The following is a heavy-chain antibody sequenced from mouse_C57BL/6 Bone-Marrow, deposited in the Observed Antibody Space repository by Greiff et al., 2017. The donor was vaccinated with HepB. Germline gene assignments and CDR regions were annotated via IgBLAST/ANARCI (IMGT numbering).Heavy chain of an antibody. V-gene: IGHV1-62-2*01. Sequence: QVQLQQSGAELVKPGASVKLSCKASGYTFTEYTIHWVKQRSGQGLEWIGWFYPGSGSIKYNEKFKDKATLTADKSSSTVYMELSRLTSEDSAVYFCARHEEEVIYYYGSGYGAWFAYWGQGTLVTVSA. CDR1: GYTFTEYT. CDR3: ARHEEEVIYYYGSGYGAWFAY. D-gene: IGHD1-1*01. CDR2: FYPGSGSI. J-gene: IGHJ3*01.